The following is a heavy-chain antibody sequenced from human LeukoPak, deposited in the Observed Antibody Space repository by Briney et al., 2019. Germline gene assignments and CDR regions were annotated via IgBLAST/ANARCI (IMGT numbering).Heavy chain of an antibody. D-gene: IGHD1-26*01. CDR1: GYTFTGYY. CDR3: ARAPLGIVGATKPNFDS. CDR2: INPNSGGT. V-gene: IGHV1-2*02. Sequence: ASVKVSCKASGYTFTGYYMHWVRQAPGQGLEWMGWINPNSGGTNYAQKFQGRVTMTRDTSISTAYMELSRLRSDDTAVYYCARAPLGIVGATKPNFDSWGQGTLVTVSS. J-gene: IGHJ4*02.